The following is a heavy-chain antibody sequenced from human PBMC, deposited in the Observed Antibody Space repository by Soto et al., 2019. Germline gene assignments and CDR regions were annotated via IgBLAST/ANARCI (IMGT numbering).Heavy chain of an antibody. Sequence: SQSLSLTCAMSVDSVSSNSAAWNWIRQSPSRGLEWLGRTYYRSKWYNDYAVSVKSRITINPDTSKNQFSLQLNSVTPEDTAVYYCAREGGAADGNSLALDAFDIWGQGTMVTVSS. CDR2: TYYRSKWYN. J-gene: IGHJ3*02. V-gene: IGHV6-1*01. CDR3: AREGGAADGNSLALDAFDI. CDR1: VDSVSSNSAA. D-gene: IGHD6-13*01.